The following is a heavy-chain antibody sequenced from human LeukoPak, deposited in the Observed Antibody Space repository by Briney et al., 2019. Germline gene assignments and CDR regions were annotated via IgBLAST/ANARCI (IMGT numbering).Heavy chain of an antibody. Sequence: ASVKVSCRTSGYTFTGYYMHWVRQAPGQGLEWMGWINPNSGGTNYAQKLQGRVTMTTDTSTSTAYMELRSLRSDDTAVYYCARAPRATVTAFDPWGQGTLVTVSS. D-gene: IGHD4-17*01. V-gene: IGHV1-2*02. CDR3: ARAPRATVTAFDP. CDR1: GYTFTGYY. CDR2: INPNSGGT. J-gene: IGHJ5*02.